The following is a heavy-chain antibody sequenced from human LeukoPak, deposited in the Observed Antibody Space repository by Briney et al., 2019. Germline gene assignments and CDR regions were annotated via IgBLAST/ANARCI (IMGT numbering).Heavy chain of an antibody. CDR1: GFTFSNAW. CDR3: TTDSVTGGYDSGYFDY. D-gene: IGHD5-12*01. J-gene: IGHJ4*02. V-gene: IGHV3-15*01. CDR2: IKSKTSGGTT. Sequence: GGSLRLSCAASGFTFSNAWMSWVRQAPGKGLEWVGRIKSKTSGGTTDYAAPVKGRFTISRDDSKNTLYLQMNSLKTEDTAVYYCTTDSVTGGYDSGYFDYWGQGTLVAVSS.